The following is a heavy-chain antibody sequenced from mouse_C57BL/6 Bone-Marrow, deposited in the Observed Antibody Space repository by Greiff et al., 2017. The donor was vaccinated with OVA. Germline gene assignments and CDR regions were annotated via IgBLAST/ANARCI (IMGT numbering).Heavy chain of an antibody. D-gene: IGHD1-1*01. J-gene: IGHJ1*03. CDR3: ERRKAATVVARYFDV. V-gene: IGHV1-42*01. Sequence: VQLQQSGPELVKPGASVKISCKASGYSFTGYYMNWVKQSPEKSLEWIGEINPSTGGTTYNQKFKAKATLTVDKSSSTAYMQLKSLTSEDSAVYYCERRKAATVVARYFDVWGTGTTVTVSS. CDR2: INPSTGGT. CDR1: GYSFTGYY.